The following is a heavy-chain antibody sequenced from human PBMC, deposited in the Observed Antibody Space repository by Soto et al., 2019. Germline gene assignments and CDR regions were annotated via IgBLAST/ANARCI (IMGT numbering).Heavy chain of an antibody. D-gene: IGHD3-22*01. CDR1: GFTFSSYA. J-gene: IGHJ1*01. CDR3: ANREGLLLPAEYFQH. CDR2: ISGSGGST. Sequence: GGSLRLSCAASGFTFSSYAMSWVRQAPGKGLEWVSAISGSGGSTYYADSVKGRFTISRDNSKNTLYLQMNSLRAEDTAVYYCANREGLLLPAEYFQHWGQGTLVTVSS. V-gene: IGHV3-23*01.